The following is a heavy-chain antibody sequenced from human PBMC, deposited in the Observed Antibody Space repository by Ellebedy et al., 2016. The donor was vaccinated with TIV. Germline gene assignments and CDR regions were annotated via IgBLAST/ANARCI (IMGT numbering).Heavy chain of an antibody. D-gene: IGHD6-13*01. V-gene: IGHV1-2*02. CDR3: ARVAVVRGSSWYNY. J-gene: IGHJ4*02. Sequence: AASVKVSCKASGYTFTGYYMHWVRQAPGQGLEWMGWINPNSGGTNYAQKFQGRVTMTRDTSISTAYMELSRLRSDDTAVYYCARVAVVRGSSWYNYWGQGTLVTVSS. CDR1: GYTFTGYY. CDR2: INPNSGGT.